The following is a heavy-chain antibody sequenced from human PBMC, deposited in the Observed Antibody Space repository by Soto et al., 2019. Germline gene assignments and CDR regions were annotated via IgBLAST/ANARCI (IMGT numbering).Heavy chain of an antibody. Sequence: QVQLVQSGAEVKKPGSSVKVSCKASGGTFSSYTFSWVRQAPGQGLEWMGRIIPILGIANYAQKFQGRVTITADKSTSTAYMELSSLRSEDTAVYYCAMGGGYDDWFDPWGQGTLVTVSS. CDR1: GGTFSSYT. V-gene: IGHV1-69*02. CDR2: IIPILGIA. D-gene: IGHD5-12*01. J-gene: IGHJ5*02. CDR3: AMGGGYDDWFDP.